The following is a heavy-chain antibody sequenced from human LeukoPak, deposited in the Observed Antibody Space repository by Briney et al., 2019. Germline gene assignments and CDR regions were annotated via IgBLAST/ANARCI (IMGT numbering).Heavy chain of an antibody. V-gene: IGHV3-66*01. Sequence: PGGSLRLSCAASGFTVSSNYMSWVRQAPGKGLEWVSVIYSGGNTYYADSVKGRFTISRDNSKNTLYLQMNGLRAEDTALYYCARDGDHTYYYYGMDVWGQGTTVTVSS. CDR1: GFTVSSNY. CDR3: ARDGDHTYYYYGMDV. D-gene: IGHD3-3*01. CDR2: IYSGGNT. J-gene: IGHJ6*02.